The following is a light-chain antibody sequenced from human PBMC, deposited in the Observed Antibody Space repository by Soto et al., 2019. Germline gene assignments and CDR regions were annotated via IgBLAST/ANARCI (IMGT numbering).Light chain of an antibody. CDR1: SSDVGGYNR. J-gene: IGLJ1*01. Sequence: QSALTQPPSVSGSPGQSVTISCTGTSSDVGGYNRVSWYQQPPGKAPKLLIYDVSHRPSGGSTRFSGSKSGNTASLTISGLQAEDEADYYCTSYATGSAYVFGPGTKLTVL. CDR3: TSYATGSAYV. V-gene: IGLV2-18*02. CDR2: DVS.